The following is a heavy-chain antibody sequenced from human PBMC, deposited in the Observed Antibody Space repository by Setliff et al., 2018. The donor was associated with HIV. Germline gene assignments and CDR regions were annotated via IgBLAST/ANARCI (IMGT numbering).Heavy chain of an antibody. V-gene: IGHV4-61*01. D-gene: IGHD6-25*01. CDR2: IYYSWST. CDR3: ARYSPRGYTLTGPY. CDR1: GGSVSSGSYY. J-gene: IGHJ4*02. Sequence: SETLSLTCTVSGGSVSSGSYYWSWIRQPPGNGLEWIGYIYYSWSTKHNPSLKSRVTISLDTSKNQFSLKPTSVTAADTAVYYCARYSPRGYTLTGPYWGQGTLVTGSS.